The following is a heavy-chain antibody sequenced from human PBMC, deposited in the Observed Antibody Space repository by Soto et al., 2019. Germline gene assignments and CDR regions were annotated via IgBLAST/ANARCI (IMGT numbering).Heavy chain of an antibody. CDR1: GYSFTGYS. CDR3: ARSSAGVFGIIIEGTNCLAP. J-gene: IGHJ5*02. V-gene: IGHV1-2*02. D-gene: IGHD3-16*02. Sequence: ASVKVSCKTSGYSFTGYSVHWVRQAPVHGPEWMGWINPKSGGTKYAQKFQGRVTMTRDTSTSTVFMELRSLTSEDTAIYYCARSSAGVFGIIIEGTNCLAPWGQGSLVKVSS. CDR2: INPKSGGT.